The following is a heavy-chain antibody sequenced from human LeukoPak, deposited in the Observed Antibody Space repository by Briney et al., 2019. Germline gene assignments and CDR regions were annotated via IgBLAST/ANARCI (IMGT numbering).Heavy chain of an antibody. V-gene: IGHV3-9*02. CDR1: GFTSDDYA. Sequence: PGGSLRLSCAASGFTSDDYAMHWVRQIPGKGLEWVSGISWDRSNVGYADSVKGRFTISRDNAKNSLYLQMNSLRAEDTALYYCAKDIRVRGVIIWGQGTLVTVSS. CDR3: AKDIRVRGVII. D-gene: IGHD3-10*01. J-gene: IGHJ4*02. CDR2: ISWDRSNV.